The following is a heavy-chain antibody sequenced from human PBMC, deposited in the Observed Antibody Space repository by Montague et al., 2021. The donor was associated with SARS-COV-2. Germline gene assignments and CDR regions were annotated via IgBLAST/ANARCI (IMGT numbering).Heavy chain of an antibody. Sequence: SETLSLTCTASGGSISSYYWSWIRQPPGRGLQWIGYVYYTGTTNYNPSLKSRVTISVDKSKNQFSLTLNSVTAADTSVYYCARDPCDGYTPYFDFWGQGTLVTVSS. CDR2: VYYTGTT. CDR3: ARDPCDGYTPYFDF. D-gene: IGHD5-18*01. J-gene: IGHJ4*02. CDR1: GGSISSYY. V-gene: IGHV4-59*01.